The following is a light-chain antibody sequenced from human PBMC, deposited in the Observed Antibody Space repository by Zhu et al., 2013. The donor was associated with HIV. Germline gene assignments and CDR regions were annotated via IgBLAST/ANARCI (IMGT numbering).Light chain of an antibody. CDR1: HTISTN. CDR3: QQYDNWPPVT. V-gene: IGKV3-15*01. CDR2: GTS. Sequence: EIVLTQSPGTLSLSPGERATLSCKASHTISTNFLVWYQQKPGQAPRLLMYGTSTRAARIPARFSGGGSGRNFTLTISGLQSEDFGIYYCQQYDNWPPVTFGQGTRLQIK. J-gene: IGKJ5*01.